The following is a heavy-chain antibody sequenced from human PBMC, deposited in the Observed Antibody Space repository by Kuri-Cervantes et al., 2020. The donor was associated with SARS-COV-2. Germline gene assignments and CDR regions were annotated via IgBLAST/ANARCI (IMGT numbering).Heavy chain of an antibody. J-gene: IGHJ6*02. D-gene: IGHD1-26*01. CDR3: ARGTGGSYLRAYYYYGVDV. V-gene: IGHV1-69*06. CDR2: IIPIFGTA. CDR1: GGTFSSYA. Sequence: GGSLRLSCKASGGTFSSYAISWVRQAPGQGLEWMGGIIPIFGTANYAQKFQGRVTITADKSTSTAYMELSSLRSEDTAVYYCARGTGGSYLRAYYYYGVDVWGQGTTVTVSS.